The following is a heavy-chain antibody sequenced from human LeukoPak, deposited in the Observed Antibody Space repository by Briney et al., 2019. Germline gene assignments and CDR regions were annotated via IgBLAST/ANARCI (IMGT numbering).Heavy chain of an antibody. CDR3: ASGSGYSSSWPPLDY. V-gene: IGHV1-18*01. CDR1: GYTFTSYG. D-gene: IGHD6-13*01. J-gene: IGHJ4*02. CDR2: ISAYNGNT. Sequence: ASVKVSCKASGYTFTSYGISWVRQAPGQGLEWMGWISAYNGNTNYAQKLQGRVTMTTDTSTSTAYMELRSLRSDDTAVYYCASGSGYSSSWPPLDYWGQGTLATVSS.